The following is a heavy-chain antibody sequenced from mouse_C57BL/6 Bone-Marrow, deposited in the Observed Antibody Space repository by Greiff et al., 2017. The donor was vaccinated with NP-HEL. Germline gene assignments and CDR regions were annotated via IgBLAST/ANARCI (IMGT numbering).Heavy chain of an antibody. CDR3: AIPYYYAMDY. CDR1: GFTFSSYT. J-gene: IGHJ4*01. CDR2: ISGGGGNT. Sequence: EVQLVESGGGLVKPGGSLKLSCAASGFTFSSYTMSWVRQTPEKRLEWVATISGGGGNTYYPDSVKGRFTISRDNAKNTLYLQMSSLRSEDTALYYCAIPYYYAMDYWGQGTSVTVSS. V-gene: IGHV5-9*01.